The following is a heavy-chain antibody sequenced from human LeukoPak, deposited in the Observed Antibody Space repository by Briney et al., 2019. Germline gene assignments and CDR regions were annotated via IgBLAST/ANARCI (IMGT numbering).Heavy chain of an antibody. CDR2: IIPIFGTA. J-gene: IGHJ4*02. D-gene: IGHD3-10*01. CDR1: GGTFSSYA. CDR3: ARDRDYYGSGSYPS. V-gene: IGHV1-69*06. Sequence: SVKVSCKASGGTFSSYAISWVRQAPGQGLEWMGGIIPIFGTANYAQKFQGRVTITADKSTSTAYMELSSLRSEDTAVYYCARDRDYYGSGSYPSWGQGTLVTVSS.